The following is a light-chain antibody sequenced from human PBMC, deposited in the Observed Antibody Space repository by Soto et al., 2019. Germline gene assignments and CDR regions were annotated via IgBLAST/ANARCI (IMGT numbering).Light chain of an antibody. Sequence: QSALTQPASVSGSPGQSITISCTGTSSDVGGYNYVSWYQQHPGKAPKLMIYDVSNRPSGVSNRFSGSKSGNTASLTISGLQAEDEAEYYCSSYTSSSIYVFGTGTKVTVL. CDR1: SSDVGGYNY. J-gene: IGLJ1*01. CDR3: SSYTSSSIYV. V-gene: IGLV2-14*01. CDR2: DVS.